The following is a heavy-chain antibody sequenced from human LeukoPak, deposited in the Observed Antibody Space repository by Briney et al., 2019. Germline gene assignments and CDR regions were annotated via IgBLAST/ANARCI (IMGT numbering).Heavy chain of an antibody. CDR1: GGSISSYY. CDR2: IYYSGST. CDR3: ARGLDGGESPFSLDY. V-gene: IGHV4-59*01. Sequence: SETLSLTCTVSGGSISSYYWSWIRQPPGKGLEWIGYIYYSGSTNYNPSLKSRVTISVDTSKNQFSLKLSSVTAADTAVYYCARGLDGGESPFSLDYGGQGTLVTVSA. J-gene: IGHJ4*02. D-gene: IGHD3-10*01.